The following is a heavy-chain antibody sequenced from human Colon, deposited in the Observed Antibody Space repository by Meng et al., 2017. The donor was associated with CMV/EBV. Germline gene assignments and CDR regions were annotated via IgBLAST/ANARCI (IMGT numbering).Heavy chain of an antibody. D-gene: IGHD3-10*01. V-gene: IGHV3-30*18. CDR3: AKKPAPILGGY. Sequence: GGSLRLSCAASGFSFSSYAMHWVRQAPGKGLEWVALVSFDGNDEYYRDSVKGRFTISRDNSKNTLYLQMSSLTPEDTAVYYCAKKPAPILGGYWGQGTLVTVSS. CDR2: VSFDGNDE. J-gene: IGHJ4*02. CDR1: GFSFSSYA.